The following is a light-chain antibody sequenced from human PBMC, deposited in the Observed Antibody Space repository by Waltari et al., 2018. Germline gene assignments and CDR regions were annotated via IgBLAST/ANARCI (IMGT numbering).Light chain of an antibody. Sequence: ETVLTQSPATLSLSPGERATLSCRASQNIGNDLAWYQQRPGQDLRLLIYDSSTRATGIPARFSGSGSGTDFTLTISSLEPEDVATYFCQQRNNWPPFTFGPGTILDIK. J-gene: IGKJ3*01. CDR2: DSS. CDR1: QNIGND. V-gene: IGKV3-11*01. CDR3: QQRNNWPPFT.